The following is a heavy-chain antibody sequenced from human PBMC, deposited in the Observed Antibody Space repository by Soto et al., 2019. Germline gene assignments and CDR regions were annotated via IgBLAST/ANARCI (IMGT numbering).Heavy chain of an antibody. J-gene: IGHJ5*02. CDR3: ARARIRGTVTTAWFDP. Sequence: ASVKVSCKASGYTFTGYYMHWVRQAPGQGLEWMGWINPNSGGTNYAQKFQGRVTMTRDTSISTAYMEPSRLRSDDTAVYYCARARIRGTVTTAWFDPWGQGTLVTVSS. CDR1: GYTFTGYY. CDR2: INPNSGGT. D-gene: IGHD4-4*01. V-gene: IGHV1-2*02.